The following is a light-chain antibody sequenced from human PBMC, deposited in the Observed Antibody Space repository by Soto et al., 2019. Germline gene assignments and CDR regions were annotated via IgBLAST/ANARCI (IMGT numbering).Light chain of an antibody. CDR2: EDT. Sequence: QSALTQPPSASGSPGQSVTISCTGTSRDIGGYVSVSWYQQYPGKAPKLMISEDTERSSGVPDRFSGSKSGNTASLTVSGLQAEDEADYYCSSYAGNDIVVFGGGTKLTVL. CDR1: SRDIGGYVS. CDR3: SSYAGNDIVV. V-gene: IGLV2-8*01. J-gene: IGLJ2*01.